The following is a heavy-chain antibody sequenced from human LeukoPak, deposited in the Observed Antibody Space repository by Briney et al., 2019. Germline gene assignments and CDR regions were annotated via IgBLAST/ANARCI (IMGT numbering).Heavy chain of an antibody. CDR3: AREYGDPRLRYFDY. CDR2: ISSNGGST. V-gene: IGHV3-64*01. Sequence: QAGGSLRLSCAASGFTFSSYAMHWVRQAPGKGLEYVSAISSNGGSTYYANSVKGRFTISRDNAKNSLYLQMNSLRAEDTAVYYCAREYGDPRLRYFDYWGQGTLVTVSS. CDR1: GFTFSSYA. D-gene: IGHD4-17*01. J-gene: IGHJ4*02.